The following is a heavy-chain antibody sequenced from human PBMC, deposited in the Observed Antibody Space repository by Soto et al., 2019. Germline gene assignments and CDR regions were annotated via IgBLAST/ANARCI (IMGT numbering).Heavy chain of an antibody. CDR1: GFTFSSYG. V-gene: IGHV3-33*01. Sequence: VQLVESGGGVVQPGRSLRLSCAASGFTFSSYGMHWVRQAPGKGLEWVAVIWYDGSNKYYADSVKGRFTISRDNSKNTLYLQMNSLRAEDTAVYYCARDRFLEYYFDYWGQGTLVTVSS. CDR2: IWYDGSNK. J-gene: IGHJ4*02. CDR3: ARDRFLEYYFDY.